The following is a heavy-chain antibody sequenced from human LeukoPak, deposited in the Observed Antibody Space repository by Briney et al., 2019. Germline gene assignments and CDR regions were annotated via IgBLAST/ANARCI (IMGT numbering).Heavy chain of an antibody. CDR1: GGSISSSSYY. CDR3: ARARYHYDSRANLPFDY. V-gene: IGHV4-39*07. Sequence: PSETLSLTCTVSGGSISSSSYYWGWIRQPPGKGLEWIGSIYYSGSTYYNPSLKSRVTISVDTSKNQFSLKLSSVTAADTAVYYCARARYHYDSRANLPFDYWGQGTLVTVSS. J-gene: IGHJ4*02. D-gene: IGHD3-22*01. CDR2: IYYSGST.